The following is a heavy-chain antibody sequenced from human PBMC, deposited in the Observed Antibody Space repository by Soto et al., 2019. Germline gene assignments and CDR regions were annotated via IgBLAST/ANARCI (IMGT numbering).Heavy chain of an antibody. V-gene: IGHV3-48*01. CDR2: ISGTSNTK. CDR1: GFPFSDCT. Sequence: EVQLVESGGGLVQPGGSLRLSCAASGFPFSDCTMNWVRQAPGKGLEWVSYISGTSNTKYYADSVKGRFTISRDKAQNPLYLEMNSLRAEDTAVYYCAGDSSSTSRHYDYMDLWGKGTPVNVSS. D-gene: IGHD6-13*01. CDR3: AGDSSSTSRHYDYMDL. J-gene: IGHJ6*03.